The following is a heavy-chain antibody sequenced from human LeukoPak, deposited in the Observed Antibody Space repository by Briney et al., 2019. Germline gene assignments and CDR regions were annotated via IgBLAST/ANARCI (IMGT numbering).Heavy chain of an antibody. V-gene: IGHV1-69*05. J-gene: IGHJ4*02. CDR2: IILIFGTA. Sequence: SVKVSCKASGGTFSSYAISWVRQAPGQGLEWMGWIILIFGTANYAQKFQGRVTITTDESTSTAYMELSSLRSEDTAVYYCARALRYSYGYSWYFDYWGQGTLVTVSS. D-gene: IGHD5-18*01. CDR3: ARALRYSYGYSWYFDY. CDR1: GGTFSSYA.